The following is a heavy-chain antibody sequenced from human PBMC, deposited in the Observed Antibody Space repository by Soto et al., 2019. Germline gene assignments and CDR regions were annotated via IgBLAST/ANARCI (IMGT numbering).Heavy chain of an antibody. V-gene: IGHV3-64*01. J-gene: IGHJ6*03. CDR1: GFTLSGYA. CDR2: ISSNGVGT. D-gene: IGHD6-6*01. Sequence: GGSLSLSCAASGFTLSGYAMDWVRQAPRKGLEYVSGISSNGVGTYYANSVQGRFTISRDNSKNTVYLQMGSLRPEDMAVYYCARRARPAFYYMDVCCKGTTVTV. CDR3: ARRARPAFYYMDV.